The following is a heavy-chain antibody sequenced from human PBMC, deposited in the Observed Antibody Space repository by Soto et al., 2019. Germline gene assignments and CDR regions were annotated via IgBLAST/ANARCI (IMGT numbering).Heavy chain of an antibody. CDR2: IFFTGST. CDR1: GGSISRAGFY. Sequence: SETLSLTCSVSGGSISRAGFYWTWIRQHPVKGLEWIGYIFFTGSTYDNPSLKSRVFMSLDTSKSQFSLKLGPVTAAGTAVYYCARYFAPGGSVDYWGQGILVTVSS. D-gene: IGHD3-10*01. V-gene: IGHV4-31*03. J-gene: IGHJ4*02. CDR3: ARYFAPGGSVDY.